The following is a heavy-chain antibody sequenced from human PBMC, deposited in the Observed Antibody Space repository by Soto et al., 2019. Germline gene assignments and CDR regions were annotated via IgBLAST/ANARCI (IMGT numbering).Heavy chain of an antibody. V-gene: IGHV3-33*01. D-gene: IGHD7-27*01. Sequence: QVQLVESGGGVVQPGRSLRLSCAASGFTFSSYGMHWVRQAPGKGLEWVAVIWYDGSNKYYADSVKGRFTISRDNSKNTLYLQMNSLRAEDTAVYYCARAVGGNWGFEPYGMDVWGQGTTVTVSS. CDR2: IWYDGSNK. CDR3: ARAVGGNWGFEPYGMDV. J-gene: IGHJ6*02. CDR1: GFTFSSYG.